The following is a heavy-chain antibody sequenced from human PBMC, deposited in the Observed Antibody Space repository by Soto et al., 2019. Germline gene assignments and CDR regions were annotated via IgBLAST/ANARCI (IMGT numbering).Heavy chain of an antibody. D-gene: IGHD2-8*01. CDR2: IDPSDSYT. CDR1: GYSFTSYW. CDR3: ASQCMPADEAFDV. V-gene: IGHV5-10-1*01. Sequence: PGESLKISCKGSGYSFTSYWISWVRQMPGKGLEWMGRIDPSDSYTNYSPSFQGHVTISADKSISTAYLQWSSLKASDTAMYYCASQCMPADEAFDVWGQGTMVTVSS. J-gene: IGHJ3*01.